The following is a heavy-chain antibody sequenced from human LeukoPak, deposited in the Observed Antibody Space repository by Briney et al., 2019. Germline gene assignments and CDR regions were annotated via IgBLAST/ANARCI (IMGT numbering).Heavy chain of an antibody. CDR1: GYTFTGYY. D-gene: IGHD4-17*01. V-gene: IGHV1-2*06. CDR2: INPNSGGT. Sequence: ASVKVSCKASGYTFTGYYMHWVRQAPGQGLEWVGRINPNSGGTNYAQKFQGRVTMTRDTSISTAYMELSRLRSDDTAVYYCARERTLRVFDYWGQGSLVTVSS. CDR3: ARERTLRVFDY. J-gene: IGHJ4*02.